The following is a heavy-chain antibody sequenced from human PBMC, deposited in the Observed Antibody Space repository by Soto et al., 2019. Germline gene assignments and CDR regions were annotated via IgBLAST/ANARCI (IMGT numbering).Heavy chain of an antibody. CDR1: GYTFKSYG. Sequence: QVQRVRSGAEVKKPGASVKVSCKASGYTFKSYGSAWVRQAAGQGLEWMGWISAYNGDTNYAQKFQGRVTMTTDTSTSTAYMELRGLRSDDTAVYYCARHRTAYSSSWCDFWGQGTLVTVSS. CDR3: ARHRTAYSSSWCDF. CDR2: ISAYNGDT. D-gene: IGHD6-13*01. J-gene: IGHJ5*01. V-gene: IGHV1-18*01.